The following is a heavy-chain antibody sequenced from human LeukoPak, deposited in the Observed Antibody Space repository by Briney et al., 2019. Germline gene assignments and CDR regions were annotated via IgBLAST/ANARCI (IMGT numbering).Heavy chain of an antibody. CDR1: DFTFATYA. V-gene: IGHV3-23*01. J-gene: IGHJ3*01. CDR2: IGHSGSYT. CDR3: GRDPNGDYVGAFEF. Sequence: GGSLRLSCVASDFTFATYAMTWVCLTPGKGLEWVSSIGHSGSYTNYADSVRGRFTVSRDNSKNTLYLQMNSLRAEDTAVYYCGRDPNGDYVGAFEFWGQGTLVSVSS. D-gene: IGHD4-17*01.